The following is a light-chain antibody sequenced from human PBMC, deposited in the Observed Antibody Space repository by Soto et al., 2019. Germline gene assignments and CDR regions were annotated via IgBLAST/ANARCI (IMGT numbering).Light chain of an antibody. Sequence: SVLPQPASVSGSPGQSITISCTGTSSDVGSYNLVSWYQQHPGKAPKLMIYEGSKRPSGASNRFSGSKSGNTASLTISGLQAEDEADYYCCSYAGSSTYVFGTGTKVTVL. CDR1: SSDVGSYNL. J-gene: IGLJ1*01. V-gene: IGLV2-23*01. CDR3: CSYAGSSTYV. CDR2: EGS.